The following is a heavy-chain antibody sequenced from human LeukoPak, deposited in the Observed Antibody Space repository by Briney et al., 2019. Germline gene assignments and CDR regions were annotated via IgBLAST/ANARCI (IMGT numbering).Heavy chain of an antibody. D-gene: IGHD4-17*01. CDR3: ARAYGDYSYYFDY. J-gene: IGHJ4*02. CDR1: GGSISSYY. CDR2: INHSGST. V-gene: IGHV4-34*01. Sequence: SETLSLTCTVSGGSISSYYWSWIRQPPGEGLEWIGEINHSGSTNYNPSLKSRVTISVDTSKNQFSLKLSSVTAADTAVYYCARAYGDYSYYFDYWGQGTLVTVSS.